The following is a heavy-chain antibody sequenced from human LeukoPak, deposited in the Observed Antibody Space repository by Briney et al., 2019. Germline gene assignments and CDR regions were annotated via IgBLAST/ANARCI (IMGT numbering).Heavy chain of an antibody. Sequence: SETLSLTCTVSGGSISSSSCYWGWLRQPPGKGLEWIGSIYYSGSTYYNPSLKSRVTISVDTSKNQFSLKLSSVTAADTAVYYCARHKWELLYFDYWGQGTLVTVSS. J-gene: IGHJ4*02. V-gene: IGHV4-39*01. CDR1: GGSISSSSCY. CDR3: ARHKWELLYFDY. CDR2: IYYSGST. D-gene: IGHD1-26*01.